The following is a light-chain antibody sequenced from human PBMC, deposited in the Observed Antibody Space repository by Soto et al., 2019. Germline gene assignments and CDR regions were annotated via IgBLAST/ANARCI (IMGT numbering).Light chain of an antibody. V-gene: IGKV3-20*01. CDR3: QQYGSSSYT. CDR2: GAS. CDR1: QSVSSSY. J-gene: IGKJ2*01. Sequence: ESVLTQSPGTLSLSPGERATLSCRASQSVSSSYLAWYQQKPGQAPRLLIYGASSRATGIPDRFSGSASGTDFTLTISRLEPEDFAVYYCQQYGSSSYTFGQGTKLEIK.